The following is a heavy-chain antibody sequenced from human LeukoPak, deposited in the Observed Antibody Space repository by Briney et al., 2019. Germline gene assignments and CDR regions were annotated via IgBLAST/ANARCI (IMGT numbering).Heavy chain of an antibody. D-gene: IGHD6-13*01. Sequence: PGGSLRLSCAASGFTFSSCAMIWVRQAPGKGMEWVSAISGGGGGTTYYADSVKGRFTISGDNSKNTLYLQMNSLRAEDTAVYYCAKDPGSSAGYWFDPWGQGTLVTVSS. V-gene: IGHV3-23*01. CDR1: GFTFSSCA. J-gene: IGHJ5*02. CDR3: AKDPGSSAGYWFDP. CDR2: ISGGGGGTT.